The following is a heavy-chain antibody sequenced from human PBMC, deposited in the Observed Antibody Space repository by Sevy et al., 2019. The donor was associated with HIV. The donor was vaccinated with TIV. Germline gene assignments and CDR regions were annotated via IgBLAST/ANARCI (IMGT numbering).Heavy chain of an antibody. CDR2: IKQDGSEK. Sequence: GGSLRLSCAASGFTFSSYWMSWVRQAPGKGLEWVPNIKQDGSEKYYVDSVKGRFTISRDNAKNSLYLQMNSLRAEDTAVYYCARGYDILTGQYGMDVWGQGTTVTVSS. D-gene: IGHD3-9*01. V-gene: IGHV3-7*03. CDR1: GFTFSSYW. J-gene: IGHJ6*02. CDR3: ARGYDILTGQYGMDV.